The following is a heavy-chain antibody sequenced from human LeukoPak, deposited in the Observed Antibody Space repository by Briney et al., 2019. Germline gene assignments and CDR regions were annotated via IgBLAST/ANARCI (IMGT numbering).Heavy chain of an antibody. CDR3: ARGNYYDSSGYRYFDY. Sequence: SETLSLTCAVYGGSFSGYYWSWIRQPPGKGLEWIGEINHSGSTSYNPSLKSRVTISVDTSKNQFSLKLSSVTAADTAVYYCARGNYYDSSGYRYFDYWGQGTLVTVSS. CDR2: INHSGST. CDR1: GGSFSGYY. V-gene: IGHV4-34*01. D-gene: IGHD3-22*01. J-gene: IGHJ4*02.